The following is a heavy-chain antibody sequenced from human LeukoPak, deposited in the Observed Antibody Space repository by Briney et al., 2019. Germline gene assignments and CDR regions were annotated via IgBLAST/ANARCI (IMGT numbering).Heavy chain of an antibody. D-gene: IGHD2-2*02. CDR1: GFTFDDYG. CDR2: INWNGGST. V-gene: IGHV3-20*04. Sequence: GGSLRLSCAASGFTFDDYGMSWVRQAPGKGLEWVSGINWNGGSTGYADSVKGRFTIPRDNAKNSLYLQMNSLRAEDTALHYCARSPGYCSSTSFYTGYMDVWGKGTTVTVSS. J-gene: IGHJ6*03. CDR3: ARSPGYCSSTSFYTGYMDV.